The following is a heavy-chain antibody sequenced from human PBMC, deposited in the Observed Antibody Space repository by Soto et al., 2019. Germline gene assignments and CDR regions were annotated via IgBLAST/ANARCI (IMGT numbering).Heavy chain of an antibody. J-gene: IGHJ3*02. CDR2: IYYSGST. CDR1: GGSISSSSYY. Sequence: QLQLQESGPGLVKPSETLSLTCTVSGGSISSSSYYWGWIRQPPGKGLEWIGSIYYSGSTYYNPSIKSRVTISVDTSKNQFALKLSSVTAADTAVYYCARISISSSWAFDIWGQGTRVTVSS. V-gene: IGHV4-39*01. CDR3: ARISISSSWAFDI. D-gene: IGHD6-13*01.